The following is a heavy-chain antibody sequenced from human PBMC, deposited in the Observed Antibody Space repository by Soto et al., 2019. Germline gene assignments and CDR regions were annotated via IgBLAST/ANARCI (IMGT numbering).Heavy chain of an antibody. CDR1: GFTFSSYG. CDR2: IWYDGSNK. J-gene: IGHJ6*03. D-gene: IGHD3-3*01. V-gene: IGHV3-33*01. CDR3: ARRFLEWEPDEYYYYYMDV. Sequence: GGSLRLSCAASGFTFSSYGMHWVRQAPGKGLEWVAVIWYDGSNKYYADSVKGRFTISRDNSKNTLYLQMNSLRAEDTAVYYCARRFLEWEPDEYYYYYMDVWGKGTTVTVSS.